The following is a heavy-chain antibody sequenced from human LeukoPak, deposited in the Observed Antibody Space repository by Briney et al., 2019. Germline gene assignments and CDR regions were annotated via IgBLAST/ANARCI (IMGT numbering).Heavy chain of an antibody. V-gene: IGHV3-53*01. Sequence: PGGSLRLSCAASGFTVSSNYMSWVRQAPGKGLEWVSVIYSGGSTYYADSEKGRFTISRDNSKNTLYLQMNSLRAEDTAVYYCARDRGYSSAEFDPWGQGTLVTVSS. CDR1: GFTVSSNY. CDR2: IYSGGST. J-gene: IGHJ5*02. D-gene: IGHD6-25*01. CDR3: ARDRGYSSAEFDP.